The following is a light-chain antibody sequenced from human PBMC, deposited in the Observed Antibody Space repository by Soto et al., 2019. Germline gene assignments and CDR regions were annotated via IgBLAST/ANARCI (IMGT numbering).Light chain of an antibody. CDR2: WAS. V-gene: IGKV4-1*01. Sequence: DFVMTQSPDSLAVSLGERATINCKSSQNVLYSSNNKNYLAWYQQKSGQPPKLLIYWASTRESGVPDRFSGSGSETDFTLTISSLQAEDVAVYYCQQYYSAPLTFGGGTKVEIK. CDR1: QNVLYSSNNKNY. CDR3: QQYYSAPLT. J-gene: IGKJ4*01.